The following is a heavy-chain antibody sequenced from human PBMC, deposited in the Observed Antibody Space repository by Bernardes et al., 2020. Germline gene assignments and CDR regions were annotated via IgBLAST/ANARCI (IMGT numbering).Heavy chain of an antibody. Sequence: GGSLRLSCAASGFTFSSYSMNWVRQAPGKGLEWVSYISSSSGTTYYAASVKGRFTISRDNAKNSLYLQMNSLRAEDTAVYYCARDPKPDYGDYLRLYNCYFDNWGQGTLVTVSS. J-gene: IGHJ4*02. CDR2: ISSSSGTT. CDR3: ARDPKPDYGDYLRLYNCYFDN. V-gene: IGHV3-48*01. D-gene: IGHD4-17*01. CDR1: GFTFSSYS.